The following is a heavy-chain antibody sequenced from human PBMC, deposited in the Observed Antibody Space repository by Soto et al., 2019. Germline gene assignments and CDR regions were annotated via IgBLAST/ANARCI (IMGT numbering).Heavy chain of an antibody. V-gene: IGHV1-46*03. D-gene: IGHD2-8*01. CDR1: GYTFTSYY. J-gene: IGHJ4*02. CDR2: INPSGGST. CDR3: DRAVRYFTNGVCTYYFDY. Sequence: QVQLVQSGAGVKKPGASVKVSCKASGYTFTSYYMHWVRQAPGQGLEWMGIINPSGGSTRYAQKFKGRVTMTRDPSTSTDYMELSSMRSEDTAVYYCDRAVRYFTNGVCTYYFDYWGQGTLVTVSS.